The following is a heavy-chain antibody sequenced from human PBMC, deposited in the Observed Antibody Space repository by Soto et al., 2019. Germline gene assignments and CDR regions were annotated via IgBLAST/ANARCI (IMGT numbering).Heavy chain of an antibody. D-gene: IGHD3-3*01. J-gene: IGHJ5*01. CDR1: GDSLENLA. V-gene: IGHV1-69*01. Sequence: QVQLVQSGTDVRTPGSSVKVSCKASGDSLENLAISWVRQAPGQGFEWMGGVIPDLGTTDYAQNLQDRLTITADESTTTVFMELSSLKSQDTAVYFCARDGRTLRYLEWPAAFDSWGQGTLVTVSS. CDR2: VIPDLGTT. CDR3: ARDGRTLRYLEWPAAFDS.